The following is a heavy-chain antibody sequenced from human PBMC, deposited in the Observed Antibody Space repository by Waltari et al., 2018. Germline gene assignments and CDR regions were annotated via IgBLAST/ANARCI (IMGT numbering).Heavy chain of an antibody. Sequence: EEQLLESGGGLVQPGDSLRLSCAASGFRFSNYWMNWVRQAPGKGLVGVARISKGETTLTYADSGKGRFTISRDNAKNTVYLQMKRLRADDTAVYYCARLAPRTYRSPVPGRHYYYGMDVWGQGTTVTVSS. CDR3: ARLAPRTYRSPVPGRHYYYGMDV. CDR2: ISKGETTL. CDR1: GFRFSNYW. D-gene: IGHD3-10*01. J-gene: IGHJ6*02. V-gene: IGHV3-74*03.